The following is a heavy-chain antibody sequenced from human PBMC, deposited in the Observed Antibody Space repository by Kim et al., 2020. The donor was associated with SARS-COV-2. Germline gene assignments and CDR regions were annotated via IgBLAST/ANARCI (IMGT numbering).Heavy chain of an antibody. Sequence: YNAEYGRGRCTSSRNNDKNALYQQMNSLRAEDTAVYYCARGPNYSPFDYWGQGTLVTVSS. CDR3: ARGPNYSPFDY. V-gene: IGHV3-48*03. J-gene: IGHJ4*02. D-gene: IGHD4-4*01.